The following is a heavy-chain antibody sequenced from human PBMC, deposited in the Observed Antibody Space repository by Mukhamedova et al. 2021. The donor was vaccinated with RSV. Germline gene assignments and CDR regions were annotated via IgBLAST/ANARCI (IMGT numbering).Heavy chain of an antibody. Sequence: STFVMHWVRQAPGKGLEWVAVISYDGTHEYYADSVKGRCTISRDNSKNTLFLQMNSLRADDTAVYYCARVRGFPIAVGAYFDYWG. CDR1: STFV. J-gene: IGHJ4*01. V-gene: IGHV3-30*01. CDR2: ISYDGTHE. CDR3: ARVRGFPIAVGAYFDY. D-gene: IGHD6-19*01.